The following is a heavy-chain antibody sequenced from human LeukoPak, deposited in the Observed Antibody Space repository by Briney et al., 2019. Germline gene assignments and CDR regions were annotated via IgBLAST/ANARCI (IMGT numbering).Heavy chain of an antibody. J-gene: IGHJ6*03. V-gene: IGHV1-18*01. D-gene: IGHD6-6*01. CDR1: GYTFTSYG. CDR3: ARASIAARPGGVYYYYMDV. Sequence: ASVKVSCKASGYTFTSYGISWVRQAPGQGLEWMGWISAYNGNTNYAQKLHGRVTMTTDTSTSTAYMELRSLRSDDTAVYYCARASIAARPGGVYYYYMDVWGKGTTVTVSS. CDR2: ISAYNGNT.